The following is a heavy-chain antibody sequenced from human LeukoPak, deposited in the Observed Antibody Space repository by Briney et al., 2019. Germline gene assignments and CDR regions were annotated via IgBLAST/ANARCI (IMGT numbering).Heavy chain of an antibody. J-gene: IGHJ4*02. V-gene: IGHV5-51*01. Sequence: GESLKISCKASGYSFTSYWIGWVRQMPGKGLKWMGIIDPSDSDIRYTPSFQGQVTISADKSLSTAYLQWNSLKASDTAIYYCARQTAMGRSGDYWGQGTLVTVSS. D-gene: IGHD7-27*01. CDR3: ARQTAMGRSGDY. CDR2: IDPSDSDI. CDR1: GYSFTSYW.